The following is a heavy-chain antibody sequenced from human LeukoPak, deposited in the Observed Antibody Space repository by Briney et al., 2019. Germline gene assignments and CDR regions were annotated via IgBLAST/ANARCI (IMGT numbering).Heavy chain of an antibody. V-gene: IGHV4-59*08. J-gene: IGHJ3*02. D-gene: IGHD6-13*01. CDR2: IYYSGST. CDR1: GDSISSYY. Sequence: PSETLSLTCTVSGDSISSYYWSWIRQPPGKGLEWIGYIYYSGSTNYNPSLKSRVTISVDTSKNQFSLKLSSVTAADTAVYYCARRRRIGAVGTDAFDIWGQGTMVTVSS. CDR3: ARRRRIGAVGTDAFDI.